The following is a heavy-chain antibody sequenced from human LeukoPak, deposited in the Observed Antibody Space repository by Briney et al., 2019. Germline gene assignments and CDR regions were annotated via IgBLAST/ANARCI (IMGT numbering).Heavy chain of an antibody. V-gene: IGHV4-34*01. CDR1: GGSFSGYY. Sequence: SETLSLTCAVYGGSFSGYYWSWIRQPPGKGLEWIGEINHSGSTNYNPSLKSRVTISVDKSKNQFSLKLSSVTAADTAVYYCARSPGGFDYWGQGTLVTVSS. D-gene: IGHD1-14*01. CDR2: INHSGST. J-gene: IGHJ4*02. CDR3: ARSPGGFDY.